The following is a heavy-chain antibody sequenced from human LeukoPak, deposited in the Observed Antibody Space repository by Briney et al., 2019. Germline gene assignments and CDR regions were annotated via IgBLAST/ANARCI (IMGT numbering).Heavy chain of an antibody. D-gene: IGHD6-13*01. CDR3: ARGPSLGIAAAGTVNYYYGMDV. J-gene: IGHJ6*02. CDR2: ISGRGDST. CDR1: GFTFSNYA. Sequence: GGSLRLSCAVSGFTFSNYAMSWVRQAPGKGLEWVSAISGRGDSTFYADSVKGRFTISRDNSKNTLYLQMNSLRAEDTAVYYCARGPSLGIAAAGTVNYYYGMDVWGQGTTVTVSS. V-gene: IGHV3-23*01.